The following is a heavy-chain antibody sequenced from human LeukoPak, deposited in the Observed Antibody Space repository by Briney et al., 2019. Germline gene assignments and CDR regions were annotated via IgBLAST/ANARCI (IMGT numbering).Heavy chain of an antibody. CDR2: IKPDGSAQ. J-gene: IGHJ4*02. D-gene: IGHD6-6*01. CDR1: GFTFSNSW. CDR3: ARDPENSSSSVDY. V-gene: IGHV3-7*01. Sequence: GGSLRLSCAASGFTFSNSWMSWVRQAPGKGLEWVATIKPDGSAQYYVDSVRGRFTISRDNAKNSLYLQMNSLRAEDTAVYYCARDPENSSSSVDYWGQGTLVTVSS.